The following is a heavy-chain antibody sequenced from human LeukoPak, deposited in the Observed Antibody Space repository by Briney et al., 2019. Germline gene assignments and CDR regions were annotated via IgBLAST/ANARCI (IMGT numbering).Heavy chain of an antibody. CDR3: AKDRERGVVVPAALIFDY. V-gene: IGHV3-23*01. J-gene: IGHJ4*02. Sequence: GGSLILSCAASGFTFISYAMSWVRQAPGKGLEWVSAISGSGGSTYYADSVKGRFTISRDNSKNTLYLQMNSLRAEDTAVYYCAKDRERGVVVPAALIFDYWGQGTLVTVSS. CDR1: GFTFISYA. CDR2: ISGSGGST. D-gene: IGHD2-2*01.